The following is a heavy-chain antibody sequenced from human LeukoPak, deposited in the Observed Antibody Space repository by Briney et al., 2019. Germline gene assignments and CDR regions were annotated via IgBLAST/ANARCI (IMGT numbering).Heavy chain of an antibody. CDR3: ASAVAGTSYYYYMDV. D-gene: IGHD6-19*01. J-gene: IGHJ6*03. CDR1: GFTVSSNY. CDR2: IYSGGST. Sequence: PGGSLRLSCAASGFTVSSNYMSWVRQAPGKGLEWVSVIYSGGSTYYADSVKGRFTISRDNSKNTLYLQMNSLRAEDTAVYYCASAVAGTSYYYYMDVSGKGTTVSTSS. V-gene: IGHV3-53*01.